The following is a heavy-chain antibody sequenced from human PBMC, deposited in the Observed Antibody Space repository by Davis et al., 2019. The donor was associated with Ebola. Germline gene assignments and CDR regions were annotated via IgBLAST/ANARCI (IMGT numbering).Heavy chain of an antibody. V-gene: IGHV4-34*01. J-gene: IGHJ6*02. D-gene: IGHD5-18*01. CDR1: GGSFSGYY. CDR2: IYHSGST. Sequence: PSETLSLTCAVYGGSFSGYYWSWIRQPPGKGLEWIGEIYHSGSTNYNPSLKSRVTISVDKSKNQFSLKLSSVTAADTAVYYCARGGAVQPPWGMDVWGQGTTVTVSS. CDR3: ARGGAVQPPWGMDV.